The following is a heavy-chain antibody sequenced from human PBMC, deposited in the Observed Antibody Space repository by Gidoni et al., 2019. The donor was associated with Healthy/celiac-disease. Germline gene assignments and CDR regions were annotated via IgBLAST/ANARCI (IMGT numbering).Heavy chain of an antibody. D-gene: IGHD2-8*01. V-gene: IGHV3-21*01. CDR1: GLTFISYS. Sequence: EVQLVESGGGLVKTGGSMRLSCAASGLTFISYSMNWVRQAPGKGLGWVSSISSSSSYIYYADSVKGRFTISRDNAKNSLYLQMNSLRAEDTAVYYGAMKGNGYWFDPWGQGTLVTVSS. CDR2: ISSSSSYI. CDR3: AMKGNGYWFDP. J-gene: IGHJ5*02.